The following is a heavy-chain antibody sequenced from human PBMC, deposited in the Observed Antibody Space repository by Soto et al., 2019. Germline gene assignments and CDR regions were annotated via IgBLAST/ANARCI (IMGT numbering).Heavy chain of an antibody. Sequence: QVQLVQSGAEVKKPWSSVKVSCKASGGTFSSYTISWVRQAPGQRLEWMGRIIPILGIANYEQKFQGRVTVTADKVTSTDSMVPSSLRSEDTAVYYCARSPPLEAFWSGYYSNYDYSYMDLWGKGTTVTVSS. V-gene: IGHV1-69*02. D-gene: IGHD3-3*01. CDR1: GGTFSSYT. CDR2: IIPILGIA. CDR3: ARSPPLEAFWSGYYSNYDYSYMDL. J-gene: IGHJ6*03.